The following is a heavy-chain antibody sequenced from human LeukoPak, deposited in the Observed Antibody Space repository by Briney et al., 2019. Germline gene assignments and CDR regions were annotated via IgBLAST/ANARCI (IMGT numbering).Heavy chain of an antibody. CDR1: GFTFSSYE. D-gene: IGHD3-10*01. V-gene: IGHV3-48*03. Sequence: GGSLRLSCAASGFTFSSYEMNWVRQAPGKGLEWVSYISSSGSTIYYADSVKGRFTISRDNAKNSLYLQMNSLRAEDTAVYYCARDREEVRGVTTLDYWGQGTLVTVSS. CDR3: ARDREEVRGVTTLDY. J-gene: IGHJ4*02. CDR2: ISSSGSTI.